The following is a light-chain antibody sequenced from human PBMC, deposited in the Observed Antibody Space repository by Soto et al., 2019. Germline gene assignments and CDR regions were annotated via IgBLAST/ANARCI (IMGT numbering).Light chain of an antibody. V-gene: IGLV2-11*01. CDR3: CSYAGSFVV. J-gene: IGLJ2*01. CDR2: DVS. CDR1: SSDVGGYNY. Sequence: QSALTQPRSVSGSSGQSVTISCTGTSSDVGGYNYVPWYQQHPGKAPKLMIFDVSKRPSGVPDRFSGSKSGNTASLTISGLQAEDEADYYCCSYAGSFVVFGGGTKLTDL.